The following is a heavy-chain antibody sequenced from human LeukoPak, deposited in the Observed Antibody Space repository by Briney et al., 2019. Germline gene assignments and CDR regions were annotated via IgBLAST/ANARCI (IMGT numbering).Heavy chain of an antibody. D-gene: IGHD3-10*01. CDR3: TTYRKSSGSYSPCDY. Sequence: GSLRLSCAASGFTFSNAWMSWVRQAPGKGLEWVGRIKSKTGGGTTDYAAPVKGRFTISRDDSKNTLYLQMNSLKTEDTAVYYCTTYRKSSGSYSPCDYWGQGTLVTVSS. CDR2: IKSKTGGGTT. CDR1: GFTFSNAW. V-gene: IGHV3-15*01. J-gene: IGHJ4*02.